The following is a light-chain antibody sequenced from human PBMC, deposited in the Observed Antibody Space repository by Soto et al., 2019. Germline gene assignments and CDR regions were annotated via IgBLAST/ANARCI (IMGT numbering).Light chain of an antibody. Sequence: DIQMTQSPSTLSASVGDTVTITCRASQSISDWLAWYQQRPGKAPKLLIYKASSLESGVPSRFSGSGSGTEFTLTISSLQPDDFATYYCQQYSDYSGFTFCPGTKVDLE. CDR3: QQYSDYSGFT. CDR1: QSISDW. V-gene: IGKV1-5*03. J-gene: IGKJ3*01. CDR2: KAS.